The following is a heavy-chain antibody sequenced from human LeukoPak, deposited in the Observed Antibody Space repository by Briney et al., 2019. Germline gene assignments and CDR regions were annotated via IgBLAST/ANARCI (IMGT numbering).Heavy chain of an antibody. Sequence: GGSLRLSCAASGFIFSSYLMHWVRQAPGKGLVWVSHINRDGSSTSYADSVKGRFTISRDNAKNTLYLQMNSLRAEDTAVYYCARWGPGAFDIWGQGTMVTVSS. D-gene: IGHD3-16*01. CDR1: GFIFSSYL. CDR3: ARWGPGAFDI. CDR2: INRDGSST. V-gene: IGHV3-74*01. J-gene: IGHJ3*02.